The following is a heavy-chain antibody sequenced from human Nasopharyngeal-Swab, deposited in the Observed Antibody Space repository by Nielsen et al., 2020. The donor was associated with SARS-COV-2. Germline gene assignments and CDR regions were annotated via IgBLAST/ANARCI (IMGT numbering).Heavy chain of an antibody. Sequence: GASLKISCAASGFTFSSFGMHWVRQAPGKGLEWVAFIAHDASNEYYGDSVQGRFSISRDSSKNTLYLQMDSLRGEDTAVYYCARDAPAHYGAFYWGRGTLVTVSS. D-gene: IGHD4-17*01. V-gene: IGHV3-30*03. CDR3: ARDAPAHYGAFY. J-gene: IGHJ4*02. CDR2: IAHDASNE. CDR1: GFTFSSFG.